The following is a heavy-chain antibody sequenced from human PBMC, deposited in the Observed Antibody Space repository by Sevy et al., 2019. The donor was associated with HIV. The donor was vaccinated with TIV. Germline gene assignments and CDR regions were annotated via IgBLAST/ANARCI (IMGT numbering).Heavy chain of an antibody. J-gene: IGHJ6*02. CDR1: GYSFTSYW. CDR2: IYPGDSDT. Sequence: GESLKISCKGSGYSFTSYWIGWVRQMPGKGLEWMGIIYPGDSDTGYSPSFQGQVTISADKSISTAYLQWSSLKASDTAMYYCAASLGIAAAGTLYLDVWGQGTTVTVSS. D-gene: IGHD6-13*01. V-gene: IGHV5-51*01. CDR3: AASLGIAAAGTLYLDV.